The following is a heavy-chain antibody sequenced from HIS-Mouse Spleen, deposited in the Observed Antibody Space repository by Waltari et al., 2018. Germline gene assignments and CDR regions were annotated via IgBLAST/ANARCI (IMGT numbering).Heavy chain of an antibody. CDR2: IYYSGST. CDR1: GGSISRSSYY. J-gene: IGHJ3*02. Sequence: QLQLQESGPGLVKPSETLSLTCTVSGGSISRSSYYWGWIRQPPGKGLEWIGSIYYSGSTYYNPSLKSRVTISVDTSKNQFSLKLSSVTAADTAVYYCARDSPLTHNAFDIWGQGTMVTVSS. D-gene: IGHD2-21*02. CDR3: ARDSPLTHNAFDI. V-gene: IGHV4-39*07.